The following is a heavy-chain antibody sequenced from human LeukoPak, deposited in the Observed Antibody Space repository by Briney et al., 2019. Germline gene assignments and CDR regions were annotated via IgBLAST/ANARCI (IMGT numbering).Heavy chain of an antibody. D-gene: IGHD4-17*01. CDR2: INASGGGT. J-gene: IGHJ6*02. CDR1: GYTFTNYY. V-gene: IGHV1-46*01. Sequence: ASVKVSCKASGYTFTNYYMQWVRQAPGQGLEWMGIINASGGGTRYAQKFQGRVTMTRDTSTNTVYMEMSSLRSEDTAVYYCARDPDYGDYGRGDYYYGMDVWGHGTTVIVSS. CDR3: ARDPDYGDYGRGDYYYGMDV.